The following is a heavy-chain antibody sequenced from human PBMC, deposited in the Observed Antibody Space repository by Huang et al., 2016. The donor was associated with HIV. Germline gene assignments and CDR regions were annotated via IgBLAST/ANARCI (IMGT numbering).Heavy chain of an antibody. CDR2: INHSGST. Sequence: QVQLQQWGAGVLKPSETLSLTGAVYGGSFSGYYWSWIRQSPGKGREWIGEINHSGSTTYNPSLKSRVTMSVDTSKNQFSLKLSSVTAADTAVYYCASLFFDYWGQGILVTVSS. CDR3: ASLFFDY. CDR1: GGSFSGYY. V-gene: IGHV4-34*01. J-gene: IGHJ4*02.